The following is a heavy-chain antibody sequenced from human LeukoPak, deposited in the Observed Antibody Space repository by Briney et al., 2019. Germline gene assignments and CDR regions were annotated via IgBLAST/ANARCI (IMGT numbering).Heavy chain of an antibody. D-gene: IGHD5-18*01. V-gene: IGHV1-18*01. CDR1: GYTFTSYG. CDR3: AREGYSYGYRDNYYYGMDV. J-gene: IGHJ6*02. Sequence: GASVKVSCKASGYTFTSYGISWVRQAPGQGLEWMGWISAYNGNANYAQKLQGRVTMTTDTSTSTAYMELRSLRSDDTAVYYCAREGYSYGYRDNYYYGMDVWGQGTTVTVSS. CDR2: ISAYNGNA.